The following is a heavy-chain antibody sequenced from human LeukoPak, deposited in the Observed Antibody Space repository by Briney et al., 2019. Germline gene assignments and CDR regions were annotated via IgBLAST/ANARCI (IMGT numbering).Heavy chain of an antibody. CDR2: INPNSGGT. J-gene: IGHJ3*02. D-gene: IGHD7-27*01. CDR3: ARVTGDLAAFDI. V-gene: IGHV1-2*06. CDR1: GYTFTSYY. Sequence: ASVKVSCKASGYTFTSYYMHWVRQAPGQGLEWMGRINPNSGGTNYAQKFQGRVTMTRDTSISTAYMELSRLRSDDTAVYYCARVTGDLAAFDIWGQGTMVTVSS.